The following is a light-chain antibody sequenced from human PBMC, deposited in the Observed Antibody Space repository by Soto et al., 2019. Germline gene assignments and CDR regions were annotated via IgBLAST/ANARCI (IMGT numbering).Light chain of an antibody. Sequence: DIQMTQSPSTLSASVGDRVTITCRASQSISSWLAWYQQKPGKAPKLLIYKASNLESGVPSRFSGSGSGTEFTLTISSLQPDDFPIYYCQQHTTDPWTFGQGTKVEI. CDR3: QQHTTDPWT. CDR1: QSISSW. J-gene: IGKJ1*01. V-gene: IGKV1-5*03. CDR2: KAS.